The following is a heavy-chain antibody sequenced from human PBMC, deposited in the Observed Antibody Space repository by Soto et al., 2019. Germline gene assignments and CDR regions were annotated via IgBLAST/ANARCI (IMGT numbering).Heavy chain of an antibody. CDR3: ARYSGKYQGPIDY. CDR1: GFTFSHYG. V-gene: IGHV3-30*03. CDR2: ISNDGSNK. Sequence: VQLVESGGGVVQPGRSLRLSCAASGFTFSHYGIHWVRQAPGKGLEWLAVISNDGSNKHYADSVKGRFIVSRDNSKNTLYLQMNSLRAEDTAVYFCARYSGKYQGPIDYWGQGTLVTVSS. J-gene: IGHJ4*02. D-gene: IGHD1-26*01.